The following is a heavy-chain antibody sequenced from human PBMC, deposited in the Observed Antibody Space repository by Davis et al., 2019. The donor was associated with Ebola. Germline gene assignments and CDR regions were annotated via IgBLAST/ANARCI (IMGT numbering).Heavy chain of an antibody. CDR2: ISSSGTTI. D-gene: IGHD4-17*01. Sequence: GESLKISCAASGFTFSSYEMNWVRQAPEKGLEWVSYISSSGTTIYYADSVKGRFTISRDNAKNSLYLQMHSLRAEDTAVYYCARGYGTFDYWGQGTLVTVSS. CDR1: GFTFSSYE. V-gene: IGHV3-48*03. CDR3: ARGYGTFDY. J-gene: IGHJ4*02.